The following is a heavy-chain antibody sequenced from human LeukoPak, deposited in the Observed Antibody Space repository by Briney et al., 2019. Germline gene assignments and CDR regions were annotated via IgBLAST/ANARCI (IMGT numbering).Heavy chain of an antibody. J-gene: IGHJ3*02. CDR2: INHSGST. CDR3: ARGGGTRKWLLPWSDAFDI. Sequence: SETLSLTCAVYGGSFSGYYWSWIRQPPGKGLEWIGEINHSGSTNYNPSLKSRVTISVDTSKNQFSLKLSSVTAADTAVYYCARGGGTRKWLLPWSDAFDIWGQGTMVTVSS. D-gene: IGHD3-22*01. CDR1: GGSFSGYY. V-gene: IGHV4-34*01.